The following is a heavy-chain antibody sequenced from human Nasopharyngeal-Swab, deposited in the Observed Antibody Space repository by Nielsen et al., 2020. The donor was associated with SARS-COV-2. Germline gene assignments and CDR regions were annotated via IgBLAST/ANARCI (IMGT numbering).Heavy chain of an antibody. Sequence: SATLSLPCAVSGGSISRGCYSWSWIRPPPGKGLEWIGYIYHSGRTYYNPSLKSRVTISVDRSKNQFSLKLSSVTAADTAVYYCASGPRGDSAFDIWGQGTMVTVSS. CDR1: GGSISRGCYS. CDR2: IYHSGRT. V-gene: IGHV4-30-2*01. CDR3: ASGPRGDSAFDI. D-gene: IGHD5-12*01. J-gene: IGHJ3*02.